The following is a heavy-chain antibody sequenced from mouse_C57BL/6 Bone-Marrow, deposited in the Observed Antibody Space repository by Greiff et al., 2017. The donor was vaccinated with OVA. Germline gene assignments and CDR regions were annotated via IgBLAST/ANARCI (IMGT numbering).Heavy chain of an antibody. CDR2: INPNNGGT. D-gene: IGHD2-10*02. CDR3: ARSVWSYFDY. J-gene: IGHJ2*01. Sequence: EVKLVESGPELVKPGASVKIPCKASGYTFTDYNMDWVKQSHGKSLEWIGDINPNNGGTIYNQKFKGKATLTVDKSSSTAYMELRSLTSEDTAVYYCARSVWSYFDYWGQGTTLTVSS. CDR1: GYTFTDYN. V-gene: IGHV1-18*01.